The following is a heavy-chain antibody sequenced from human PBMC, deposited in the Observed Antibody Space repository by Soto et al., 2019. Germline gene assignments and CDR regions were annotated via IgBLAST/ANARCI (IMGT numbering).Heavy chain of an antibody. V-gene: IGHV4-31*03. CDR3: ARDGYFDPPYYYYGMDV. CDR1: GGSISSGGYY. CDR2: IYYSGST. J-gene: IGHJ6*02. Sequence: SETLSLTCTVSGGSISSGGYYWSWIRQHPGKGLEWIGYIYYSGSTYYNPSLKSRVTISVDTSKNQFSLKLSSVTAADTAVYYCARDGYFDPPYYYYGMDVWGQGTTVTVS. D-gene: IGHD3-9*01.